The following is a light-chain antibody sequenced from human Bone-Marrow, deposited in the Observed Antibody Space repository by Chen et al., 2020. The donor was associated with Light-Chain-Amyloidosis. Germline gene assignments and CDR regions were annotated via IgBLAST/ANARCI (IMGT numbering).Light chain of an antibody. V-gene: IGLV3-21*02. CDR2: DDS. Sequence: SYVLTQPSSVSVAPGQTDTIDCGGNNIGSTSVPWYQQTPGQAPLLVVYDDSDRPSGIPERLSGSNSGNTATLTISRVEAGDEADYYCQVWDRSSDRPVFGGGTKLTVL. J-gene: IGLJ3*02. CDR3: QVWDRSSDRPV. CDR1: NIGSTS.